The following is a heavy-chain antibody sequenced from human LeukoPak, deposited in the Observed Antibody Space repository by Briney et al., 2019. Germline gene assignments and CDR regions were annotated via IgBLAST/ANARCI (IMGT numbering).Heavy chain of an antibody. J-gene: IGHJ4*02. CDR3: ALAGLQYYFDY. D-gene: IGHD3-10*01. Sequence: GGSLRLSCAASGITFSSYSMNWVRQAPGKGLEWVSAISASGGSTYYADSVKGRFTISRDNSKNTLYLQVNSLRAEDTAEYYCALAGLQYYFDYWGQGTLVTVSS. V-gene: IGHV3-23*01. CDR2: ISASGGST. CDR1: GITFSSYS.